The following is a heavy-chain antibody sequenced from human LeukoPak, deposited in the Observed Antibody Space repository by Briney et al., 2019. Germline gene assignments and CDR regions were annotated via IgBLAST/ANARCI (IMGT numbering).Heavy chain of an antibody. V-gene: IGHV3-9*01. CDR1: GFTFDDYA. Sequence: GRSLRFSCAAGGFTFDDYAMHWVRQAPGKLLEWVTGIRWNCGSIGYAAFVKGRFTISRDNAKNSLDLQMNSLRAEDTALYYCAKDMEGSGGYERSIGEDAFDIWGQGTMVTVSS. CDR2: IRWNCGSI. D-gene: IGHD5-12*01. CDR3: AKDMEGSGGYERSIGEDAFDI. J-gene: IGHJ3*02.